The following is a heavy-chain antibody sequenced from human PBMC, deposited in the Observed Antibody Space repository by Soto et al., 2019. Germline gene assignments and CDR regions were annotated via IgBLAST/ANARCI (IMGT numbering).Heavy chain of an antibody. D-gene: IGHD6-19*01. J-gene: IGHJ4*02. CDR2: INHSGST. CDR3: ARDPQLGSIAVAGTKKFDY. CDR1: GGSISSGGYS. V-gene: IGHV4-30-2*01. Sequence: SETLSLTCAVSGGSISSGGYSWSWIRQPPGKGLEWIGEINHSGSTNYNPSLKSRVTISVDTSKNQFSLKLSSVTAADTAVYYCARDPQLGSIAVAGTKKFDYWGQGTLVTVSS.